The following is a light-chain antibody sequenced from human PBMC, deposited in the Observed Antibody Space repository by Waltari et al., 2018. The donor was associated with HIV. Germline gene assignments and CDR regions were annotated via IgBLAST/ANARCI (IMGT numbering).Light chain of an antibody. V-gene: IGLV2-23*02. Sequence: QSALPQPAPVSGSPGPSITIPSPGTSSDVGSYALVSWYQQHPGKAPKLMIYGVSKRPSGVSNRFSGSKSGNTASLTISGLQAEDEADYYCCSRAGGSTYVFGTGTKITVL. CDR2: GVS. J-gene: IGLJ1*01. CDR1: SSDVGSYAL. CDR3: CSRAGGSTYV.